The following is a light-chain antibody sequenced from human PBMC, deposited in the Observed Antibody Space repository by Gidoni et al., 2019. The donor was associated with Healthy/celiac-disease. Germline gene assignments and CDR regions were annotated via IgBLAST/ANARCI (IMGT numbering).Light chain of an antibody. V-gene: IGKV1-39*01. Sequence: DIQMTQSPSSLSASVGDRVTLSCRASQSISSYLNWYQQKPGNAPKLLIYAASILQRGVPARFSGSGSLTDVTLTISSLQPEVFATYYCQQSYSTPQPCGQGTKVEIK. CDR3: QQSYSTPQP. J-gene: IGKJ1*01. CDR1: QSISSY. CDR2: AAS.